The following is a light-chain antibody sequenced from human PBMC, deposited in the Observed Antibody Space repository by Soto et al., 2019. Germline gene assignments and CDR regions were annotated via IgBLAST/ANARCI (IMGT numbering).Light chain of an antibody. CDR2: AAS. J-gene: IGKJ1*01. CDR1: RSVSNY. Sequence: EIVLTQSPATLSLSPGESATLSCRASRSVSNYLAWYQQKPGQAPRLLIYAASSRATGSPDRFSGGGSGTDFTLTISRLEPEDFAVYYCQQYGSSPWTFGQGTKVDIK. CDR3: QQYGSSPWT. V-gene: IGKV3-20*01.